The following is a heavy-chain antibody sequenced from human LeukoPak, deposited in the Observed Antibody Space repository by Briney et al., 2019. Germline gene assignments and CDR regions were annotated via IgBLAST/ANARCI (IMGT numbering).Heavy chain of an antibody. J-gene: IGHJ4*02. CDR2: ISYDGSNK. V-gene: IGHV3-30*03. Sequence: PGGSLRLSCAASGFTFSSYGMHWVRQAPGKGLEWVAVISYDGSNKYYADSVKGRFTISRDNSKNTLYLQMNSLRAEDTAVYYCARGSGTYMIFDYWGQGTLVTVSS. CDR1: GFTFSSYG. CDR3: ARGSGTYMIFDY. D-gene: IGHD1-26*01.